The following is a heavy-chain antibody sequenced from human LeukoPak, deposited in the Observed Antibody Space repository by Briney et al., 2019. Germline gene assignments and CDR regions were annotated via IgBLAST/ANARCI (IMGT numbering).Heavy chain of an antibody. CDR2: ISYDGSNK. CDR3: ARDSGYYYDSSGYL. V-gene: IGHV3-30-3*01. D-gene: IGHD3-22*01. Sequence: GGSLRLSCAASGFTFSSYAMHWVRQAPGKGLEWVAVISYDGSNKYYADSVKGRFTISRDNSKNTLYLQMNSLRAEDTAVYYCARDSGYYYDSSGYLWGQGTLVTVSS. J-gene: IGHJ5*02. CDR1: GFTFSSYA.